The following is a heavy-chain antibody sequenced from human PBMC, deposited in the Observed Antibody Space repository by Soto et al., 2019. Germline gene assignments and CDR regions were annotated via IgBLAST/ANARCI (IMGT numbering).Heavy chain of an antibody. CDR3: ARDGKDNTLTTVTPLDY. CDR2: IIPIFGTA. V-gene: IGHV1-69*13. D-gene: IGHD4-17*01. Sequence: SVKVSCKASGGTFSSYAISWVRQAPGQGLEWMGGIIPIFGTANYAQKFQGRVTITADESTSTAYMELSSLRSEDTAVYYCARDGKDNTLTTVTPLDYWGQGTLVTVSS. J-gene: IGHJ4*02. CDR1: GGTFSSYA.